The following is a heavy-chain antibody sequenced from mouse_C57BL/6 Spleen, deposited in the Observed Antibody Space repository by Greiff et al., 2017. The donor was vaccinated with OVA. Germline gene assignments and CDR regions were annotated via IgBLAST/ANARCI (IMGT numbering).Heavy chain of an antibody. CDR1: GFTFSDYG. D-gene: IGHD1-3*01. J-gene: IGHJ1*03. CDR2: ISNLAFSI. Sequence: EVMLVESGGGLVQPGGSLKLSCAASGFTFSDYGMAWVRQAPRKGPEWVAFISNLAFSIYYADTVTGRFTISRENAKNTLYLEMSSLRSEDTAMYYCARPSGEGYFDVWGTGTTVTVSS. V-gene: IGHV5-15*04. CDR3: ARPSGEGYFDV.